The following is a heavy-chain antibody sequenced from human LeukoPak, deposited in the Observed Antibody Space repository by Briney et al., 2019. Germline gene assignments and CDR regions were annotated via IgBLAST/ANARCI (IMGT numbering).Heavy chain of an antibody. V-gene: IGHV3-23*01. CDR2: ISGSGGST. CDR3: AKDRLYSGSYFDY. D-gene: IGHD1-26*01. Sequence: GGSLRLSRAASGFTFSSYAMSWVRQAPGKGLEWVSAISGSGGSTYYADSVRGRFTISRDNSKNTLYLQMNSLSAEDTAVYHCAKDRLYSGSYFDYWGQGTLVTVSS. CDR1: GFTFSSYA. J-gene: IGHJ4*02.